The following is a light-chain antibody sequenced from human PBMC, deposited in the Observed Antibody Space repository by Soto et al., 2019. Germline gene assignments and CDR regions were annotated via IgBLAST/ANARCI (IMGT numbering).Light chain of an antibody. V-gene: IGLV2-14*03. CDR2: DII. CDR1: SSDVGAYIF. Sequence: QSALTQPASVSGSPGQSITISCTRTSSDVGAYIFVSWYQQHPGKAPKLMIYDIINRPSGVSNRFSGSKSGNTASLTISGLQAEDEADYYCVSFTTSRSYVFGTGTKVTVL. CDR3: VSFTTSRSYV. J-gene: IGLJ1*01.